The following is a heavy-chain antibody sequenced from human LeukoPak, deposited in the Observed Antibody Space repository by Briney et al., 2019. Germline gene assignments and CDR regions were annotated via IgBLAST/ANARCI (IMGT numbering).Heavy chain of an antibody. Sequence: SETLPLTCAVYGGSFTGYYWSWIRQPPGKGLEWIGDINQSGSTNYNPSLKSRVTISVDTSKNHFSLNLNSVTAADTAVYYCAREAAAGISWFDPWGQGTLVTVSS. V-gene: IGHV4-34*01. CDR1: GGSFTGYY. CDR3: AREAAAGISWFDP. D-gene: IGHD6-25*01. J-gene: IGHJ5*02. CDR2: INQSGST.